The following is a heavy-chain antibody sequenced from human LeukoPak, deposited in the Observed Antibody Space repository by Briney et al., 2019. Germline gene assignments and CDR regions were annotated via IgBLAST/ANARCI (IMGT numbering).Heavy chain of an antibody. V-gene: IGHV3-49*03. J-gene: IGHJ4*02. CDR3: TTGGYDLFGY. D-gene: IGHD5-12*01. CDR1: GFTFGDFA. CDR2: IRSEAYGGTT. Sequence: PGRSLRLSCTASGFTFGDFAMSWFRQAPGKGLEWVGFIRSEAYGGTTEYAASVKGRFTISRDDSKSIAYLQMNSLNTEDTAVYYCTTGGYDLFGYWGQGTLVTVSS.